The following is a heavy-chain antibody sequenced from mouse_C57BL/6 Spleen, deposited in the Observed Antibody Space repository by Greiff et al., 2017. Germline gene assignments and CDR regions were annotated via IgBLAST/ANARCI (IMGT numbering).Heavy chain of an antibody. J-gene: IGHJ4*01. Sequence: EVQGVESGEGLVKPGGSLKLSCAASGFTFSSYAMSWVRQTPEKRLEWVAYISSGGDYIYYADTVKGRFTISRDNARNTLYLQMSSLKSEDTAMYYCTRSYYYGSSYGDYYAMDYWGQGTSVTVSS. CDR1: GFTFSSYA. CDR2: ISSGGDYI. D-gene: IGHD1-1*01. V-gene: IGHV5-9-1*02. CDR3: TRSYYYGSSYGDYYAMDY.